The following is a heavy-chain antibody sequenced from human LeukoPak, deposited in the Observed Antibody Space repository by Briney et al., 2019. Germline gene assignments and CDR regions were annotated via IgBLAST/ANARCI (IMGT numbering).Heavy chain of an antibody. CDR3: ARERYSGSSGP. V-gene: IGHV3-23*01. D-gene: IGHD1-26*01. CDR1: GFTFSSYA. CDR2: IGGSGGST. Sequence: GGSLRLSCAASGFTFSSYAMSWVRQAPGKGLEWVSAIGGSGGSTYYADSVKGRFTISRDNAKNSLYLQMNSLRAEDTAVYYCARERYSGSSGPWGQGTLVTVSS. J-gene: IGHJ5*02.